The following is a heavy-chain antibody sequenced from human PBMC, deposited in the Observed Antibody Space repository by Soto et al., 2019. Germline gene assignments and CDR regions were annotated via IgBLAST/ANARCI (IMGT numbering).Heavy chain of an antibody. CDR3: AREMRYDYDCSVYYLLYYYYYGMDV. J-gene: IGHJ6*02. V-gene: IGHV3-30-3*01. CDR1: GFTFSSYA. D-gene: IGHD3-22*01. Sequence: QVQLVESGGGVVQPGRSLRLSCAASGFTFSSYAMHWVRQAPGKGLEWVAVISYDGSNKYYADSVKGRFTISRDNSKNTLYLRMNSLRAEDTAVYYCAREMRYDYDCSVYYLLYYYYYGMDVWGQGATVNGTS. CDR2: ISYDGSNK.